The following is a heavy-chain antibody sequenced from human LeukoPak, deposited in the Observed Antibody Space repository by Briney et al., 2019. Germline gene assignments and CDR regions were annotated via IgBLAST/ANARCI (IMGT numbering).Heavy chain of an antibody. J-gene: IGHJ4*02. Sequence: GGSLRLSCAAPGFTFSSYSMNWVRQAPGKGLEWVSSISSSSSYIYYADSVKGRFTISRDNAKNSLYLQMNSLRAEDTAVYYCARDPTTIVGVVTPPSDYWGQGTLVTVSS. V-gene: IGHV3-21*01. CDR3: ARDPTTIVGVVTPPSDY. CDR1: GFTFSSYS. D-gene: IGHD3-3*01. CDR2: ISSSSSYI.